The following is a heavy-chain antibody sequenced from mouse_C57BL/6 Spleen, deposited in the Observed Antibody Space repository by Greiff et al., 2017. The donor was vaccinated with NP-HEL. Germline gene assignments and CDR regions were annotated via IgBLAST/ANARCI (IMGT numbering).Heavy chain of an antibody. CDR2: IYPGSGST. CDR1: GYTFTSYW. V-gene: IGHV1-55*01. J-gene: IGHJ2*01. D-gene: IGHD1-1*01. CDR3: ARRDYGSSCFDY. Sequence: QVQLQQPGAELVKPGASVKMSCKASGYTFTSYWITWVKQRPGQGLEWIGDIYPGSGSTNYNEKFKSKATLTVDTSSSTAYMQLSSLTSEDSAVYYCARRDYGSSCFDYWGQGTTLTVSS.